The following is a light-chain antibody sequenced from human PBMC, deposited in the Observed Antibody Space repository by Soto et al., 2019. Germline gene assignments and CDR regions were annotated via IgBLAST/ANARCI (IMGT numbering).Light chain of an antibody. J-gene: IGKJ4*01. Sequence: DVQMTQSPSSLSASVGDRVTITCRASQDINSYLAWYQQKPGNAPKSLIYAASRLQTGVPSRFSSSESGTDFTLTISNLQPEDSATYYCQQYNIYPLTFGGGTKVEIK. CDR1: QDINSY. CDR3: QQYNIYPLT. V-gene: IGKV1D-16*01. CDR2: AAS.